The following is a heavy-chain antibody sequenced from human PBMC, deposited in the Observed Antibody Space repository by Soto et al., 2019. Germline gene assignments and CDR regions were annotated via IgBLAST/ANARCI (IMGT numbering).Heavy chain of an antibody. CDR1: GFTFSSYW. D-gene: IGHD3-10*01. CDR3: ATGGFGDTFDY. J-gene: IGHJ4*02. CDR2: IKQDGSEK. Sequence: GGSLRLSCAASGFTFSSYWMSWVRQAPGKGLEWVANIKQDGSEKYYVDSVKGRFTISRDNAKNSLYLQMNSLRAEDTAVYYCATGGFGDTFDYWGQGTLVTVSS. V-gene: IGHV3-7*01.